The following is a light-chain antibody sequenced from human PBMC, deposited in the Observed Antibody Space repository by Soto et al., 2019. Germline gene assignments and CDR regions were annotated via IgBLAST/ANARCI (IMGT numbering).Light chain of an antibody. CDR1: QSISTY. J-gene: IGKJ4*01. V-gene: IGKV1-39*01. CDR2: AAS. CDR3: QQSFSSPPA. Sequence: DIQLTQSPSSLSASVGDRVTITCRASQSISTYLDWYQQKPGKAPKLLIYAASTLQSGVPSRFSGSGSGTHFTLPLSSLQPEDFATYYCQQSFSSPPAFGGGTKLEIK.